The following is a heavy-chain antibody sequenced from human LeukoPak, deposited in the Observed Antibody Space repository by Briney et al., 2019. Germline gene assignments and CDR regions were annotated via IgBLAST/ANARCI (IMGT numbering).Heavy chain of an antibody. D-gene: IGHD2-21*02. J-gene: IGHJ4*02. CDR3: TRTGASGDS. V-gene: IGHV6-1*01. Sequence: SQTLSLTCAISGDSVSSNRAAWNWIRQSPSRGLEWLGRTYYRSKWHHEYAVSVRSRINTNPDTSKNQFSLQLNSVTPEDTAVYYCTRTGASGDSWGQGTLVTVSS. CDR1: GDSVSSNRAA. CDR2: TYYRSKWHH.